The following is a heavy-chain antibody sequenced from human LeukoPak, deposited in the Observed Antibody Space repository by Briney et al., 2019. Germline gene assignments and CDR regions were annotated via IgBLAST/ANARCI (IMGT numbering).Heavy chain of an antibody. CDR3: ASALKACSSTNCHTYSAFDI. Sequence: PGASVKVSCKASGYTFTSYDINWVRQATGQGLEWMGWMNPNSGNTGYAQKFQGSVTMTRNTSISTAYMELSSLRSEDTAVYYCASALKACSSTNCHTYSAFDIWGQGTMVTVSS. V-gene: IGHV1-8*01. CDR2: MNPNSGNT. D-gene: IGHD2-2*02. CDR1: GYTFTSYD. J-gene: IGHJ3*02.